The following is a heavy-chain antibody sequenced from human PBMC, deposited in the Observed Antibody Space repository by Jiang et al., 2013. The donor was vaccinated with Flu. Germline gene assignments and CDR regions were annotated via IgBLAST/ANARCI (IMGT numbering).Heavy chain of an antibody. CDR3: ASLRTAYETNGYVVKGHWFDP. CDR2: IYYSGST. Sequence: SGPGLVKPSQTLSLTCTVSGESISRRGYWSWIRQHPGKGLEWIGYIYYSGSTYYNPSLKSRVTISGDTSENRFXLKMTSVTAADTAMYYCASLRTAYETNGYVVKGHWFDPGAREPWSPSPQ. J-gene: IGHJ5*02. V-gene: IGHV4-31*03. D-gene: IGHD5-12*01. CDR1: GESISRRGY.